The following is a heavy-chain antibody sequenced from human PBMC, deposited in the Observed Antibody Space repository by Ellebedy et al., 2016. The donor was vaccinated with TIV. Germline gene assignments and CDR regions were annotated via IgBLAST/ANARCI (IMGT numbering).Heavy chain of an antibody. CDR3: AREEYVSSASSPTDAFDI. CDR1: GFTVSSNY. J-gene: IGHJ3*02. V-gene: IGHV3-66*01. D-gene: IGHD3-22*01. Sequence: GESLKISCAASGFTVSSNYMILVRQAPGKGLEWVSLIYSGGSTYYADSVKGRFTISRDNSKNTRYLQMNSLRADDTAVYYCAREEYVSSASSPTDAFDIWGQGTMVTVSS. CDR2: IYSGGST.